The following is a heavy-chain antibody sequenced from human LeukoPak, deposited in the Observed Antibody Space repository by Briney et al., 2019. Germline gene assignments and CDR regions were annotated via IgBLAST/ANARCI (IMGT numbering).Heavy chain of an antibody. CDR2: IYYNGGT. D-gene: IGHD3-10*01. CDR1: GGSISSTY. Sequence: SETLSLTCTVSGGSISSTYWSWIRQPPGKGLEWIGFIYYNGGTNYNPSLKSRVTMSVDTSKNQFSLQLTSVTAADTAVYYCARRTYYYGSGPSWLDPWGQGILVTVSS. J-gene: IGHJ5*02. CDR3: ARRTYYYGSGPSWLDP. V-gene: IGHV4-59*08.